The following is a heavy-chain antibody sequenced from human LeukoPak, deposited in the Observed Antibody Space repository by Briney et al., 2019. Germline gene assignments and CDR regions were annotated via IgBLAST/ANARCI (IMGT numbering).Heavy chain of an antibody. CDR3: ASGLYCGGDCYHWPQFDH. CDR1: GFTFSSYG. V-gene: IGHV3-33*01. CDR2: IWYDGSNK. Sequence: GRSLRLSCAASGFTFSSYGMHWVRQAPGKGLEWVAVIWYDGSNKYYADSVKGRFTISRDNSKNTLYLQMNSLRAEDTAVYYCASGLYCGGDCYHWPQFDHWGQGTLVTVSS. D-gene: IGHD2-21*02. J-gene: IGHJ4*02.